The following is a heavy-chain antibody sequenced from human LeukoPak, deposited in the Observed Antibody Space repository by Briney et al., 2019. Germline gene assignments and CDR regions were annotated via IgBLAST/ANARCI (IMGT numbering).Heavy chain of an antibody. D-gene: IGHD7-27*01. CDR2: IYYSGST. Sequence: SQTVSLICNVSGVSISNDGYYWRWIREHPGKGLEWLGYIYYSGSTYYHPSLKSRVTLSVETSKSQFSLRMSSVTAADTVVYYCARDLTGDQFFDPWGQGTLVTVSS. J-gene: IGHJ5*02. V-gene: IGHV4-31*03. CDR3: ARDLTGDQFFDP. CDR1: GVSISNDGYY.